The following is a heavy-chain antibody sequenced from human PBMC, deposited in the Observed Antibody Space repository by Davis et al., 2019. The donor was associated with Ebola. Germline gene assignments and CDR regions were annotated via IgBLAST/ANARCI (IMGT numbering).Heavy chain of an antibody. Sequence: GESLKISCAASGFTFSSYSMNWVRQAPGKGLEWVSSISSSSSYIYYADSVKGRFTISRDNAKNSLYLQMNSLRAEDTAVYYCARMAAAGTIEIDYWGQGTLVTVSS. V-gene: IGHV3-21*01. J-gene: IGHJ4*02. CDR3: ARMAAAGTIEIDY. CDR2: ISSSSSYI. CDR1: GFTFSSYS. D-gene: IGHD6-13*01.